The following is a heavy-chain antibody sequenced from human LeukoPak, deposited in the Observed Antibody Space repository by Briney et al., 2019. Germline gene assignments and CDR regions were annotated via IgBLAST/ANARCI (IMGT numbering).Heavy chain of an antibody. Sequence: GASVKVSCKASGGTFSSYAISWVRQAPGQGLEWMGGIIPIFGTANYAQKFQGRVTITADESTSTAYMELSSLRSEDTAVYYCARAPPPNYYDSSGYGLDPWGQGTLVTVSS. CDR3: ARAPPPNYYDSSGYGLDP. CDR2: IIPIFGTA. CDR1: GGTFSSYA. V-gene: IGHV1-69*13. D-gene: IGHD3-22*01. J-gene: IGHJ5*02.